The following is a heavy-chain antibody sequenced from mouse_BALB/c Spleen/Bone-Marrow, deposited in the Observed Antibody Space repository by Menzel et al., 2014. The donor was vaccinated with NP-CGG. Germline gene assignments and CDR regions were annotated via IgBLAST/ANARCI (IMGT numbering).Heavy chain of an antibody. J-gene: IGHJ4*01. CDR1: GFTFTDYY. Sequence: EVNVVDSGGGLVQPGGSLRLSCATSGFTFTDYYMSWVRQPPGKALEWLGFIRNKANGYTTEYSASVKGRFTISRDNSQSILYLQMNTLRAEDSATYYCAVMDYWGQGTSVTVSS. CDR2: IRNKANGYTT. CDR3: AVMDY. V-gene: IGHV7-3*02.